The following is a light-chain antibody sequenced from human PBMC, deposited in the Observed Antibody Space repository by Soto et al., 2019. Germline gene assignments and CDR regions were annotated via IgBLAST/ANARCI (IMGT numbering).Light chain of an antibody. CDR3: HQRQSWPRT. V-gene: IGKV3-11*01. J-gene: IGKJ1*01. CDR2: QTS. Sequence: IVLPQSPATLSSFPGDRVTLSCRASQYINTRLAWYQHRPGQAPRLLIYQTSLRAAGIPARFSASGSGTDFTLTISDVQPEDFALYYCHQRQSWPRTFGQGTKVDIK. CDR1: QYINTR.